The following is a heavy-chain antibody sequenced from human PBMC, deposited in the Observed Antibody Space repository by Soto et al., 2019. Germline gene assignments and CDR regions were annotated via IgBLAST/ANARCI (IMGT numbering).Heavy chain of an antibody. CDR2: IYHTGST. Sequence: QVQLQESGPGLVKPSETLSLTCAVSSDSISANNWWSWVRQPPGKGLEWVGEIYHTGSTNYNPSLKSRVTISVDNSNNQFSLKLSSVTAADTAVYYCVRTHGYFDAFDIWGQGTMVTVSS. D-gene: IGHD6-25*01. V-gene: IGHV4-4*02. CDR1: SDSISANNW. CDR3: VRTHGYFDAFDI. J-gene: IGHJ3*02.